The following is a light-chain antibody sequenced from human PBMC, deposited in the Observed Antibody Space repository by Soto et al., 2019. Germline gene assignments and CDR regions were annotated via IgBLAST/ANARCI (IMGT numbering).Light chain of an antibody. CDR3: CSYVGSSILM. CDR1: SSDVGLYNL. CDR2: EVS. J-gene: IGLJ3*02. V-gene: IGLV2-23*02. Sequence: QSVLTQPASVSGSPGQSITISCTGTSSDVGLYNLVSWYQQLPDKAPKLIIYEVSERPSGISDRFSGYKSGNTASLTISGLQDEDEAKYYCCSYVGSSILMFGGGTKLTVL.